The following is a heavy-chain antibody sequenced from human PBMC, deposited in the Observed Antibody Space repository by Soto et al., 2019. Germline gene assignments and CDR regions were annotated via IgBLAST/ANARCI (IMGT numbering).Heavy chain of an antibody. V-gene: IGHV4-59*01. J-gene: IGHJ4*02. CDR3: ARLWGWYFDY. CDR1: GGSISSYY. CDR2: IYYSGST. Sequence: SETLSLTCTVSGGSISSYYWSWIRQPPGKGLEWVGYIYYSGSTNYNPSLKSRVTISVDTSKNQFSLKLSSVTAADTAVYYCARLWGWYFDYWGQGTPVTVSS. D-gene: IGHD2-21*01.